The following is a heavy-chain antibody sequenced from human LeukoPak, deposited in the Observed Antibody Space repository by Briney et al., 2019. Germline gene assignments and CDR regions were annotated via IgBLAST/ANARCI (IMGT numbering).Heavy chain of an antibody. CDR2: INWNGGST. CDR1: GLTLDEYG. J-gene: IGHJ4*02. D-gene: IGHD3-22*01. CDR3: ARRMYYYDSRGYTYYFDN. V-gene: IGHV3-20*04. Sequence: GGSLRLSCAASGLTLDEYGMSWVRQAPGKGLEWVSGINWNGGSTGYADSVKGRFTISRDNAKNSLYLQMNSLRAEDTALYYCARRMYYYDSRGYTYYFDNWGQGTLVTVSS.